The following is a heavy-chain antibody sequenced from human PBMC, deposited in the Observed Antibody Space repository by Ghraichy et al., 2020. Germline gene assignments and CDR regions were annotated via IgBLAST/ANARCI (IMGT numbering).Heavy chain of an antibody. CDR2: MNPSSGDT. J-gene: IGHJ4*01. CDR3: ARGLTGGRYSHYFDS. V-gene: IGHV1-8*01. CDR1: GYTFISHD. D-gene: IGHD1-26*01. Sequence: ASVKVSCKASGYTFISHDINWVRQAAGQGLEWMGWMNPSSGDTAYVRKFQGRVTMTRNTPLNTAYMELDSLTSEDTAVYYCARGLTGGRYSHYFDSWGQGALVTVSS.